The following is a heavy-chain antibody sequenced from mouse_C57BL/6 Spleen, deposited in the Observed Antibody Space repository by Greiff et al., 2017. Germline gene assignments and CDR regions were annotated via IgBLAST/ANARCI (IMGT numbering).Heavy chain of an antibody. D-gene: IGHD1-1*01. Sequence: QVQLQQSGAELMKPGASVKLSCKATGYTFTGYWIEWVKQRPGHGLEWIGEILPGSGSTNYNEKFKGKATFTADTSSNTAYMQLSSLTTEDSAIYYCARDGYYGSSYLYYAMDYWGQGTSVTVSS. CDR1: GYTFTGYW. CDR2: ILPGSGST. J-gene: IGHJ4*01. CDR3: ARDGYYGSSYLYYAMDY. V-gene: IGHV1-9*01.